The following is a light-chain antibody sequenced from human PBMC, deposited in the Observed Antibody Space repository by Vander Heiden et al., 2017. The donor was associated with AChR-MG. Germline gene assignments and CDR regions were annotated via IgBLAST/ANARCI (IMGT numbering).Light chain of an antibody. CDR1: QSLLHSNGYNY. CDR3: MQALQTPLT. CDR2: LGS. J-gene: IGKJ4*01. V-gene: IGKV2-28*01. Sequence: SVMTHSPLSLPVSHAEPASISCRSSQSLLHSNGYNYLDWYLQKPGQSPQLLIYLGSNRASGVPDRFSGSGSGTDFTLKISRVEAEDVGVYYCMQALQTPLTFGGGTKVEIK.